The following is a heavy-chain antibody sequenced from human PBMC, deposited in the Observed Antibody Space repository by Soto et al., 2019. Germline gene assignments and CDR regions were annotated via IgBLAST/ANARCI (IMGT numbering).Heavy chain of an antibody. Sequence: GGSLRLSCAASGFTFSNAWMSWVRQAPGKGLEWVGRIKSKTDGGTTDYAAPVKGRFTISRDDSKNTLYLQMNSLKTEDTAVYYCTTKPLGAATVTTHYYYYYYMDVWGKGTTVTVSS. CDR2: IKSKTDGGTT. D-gene: IGHD4-17*01. CDR1: GFTFSNAW. J-gene: IGHJ6*03. CDR3: TTKPLGAATVTTHYYYYYYMDV. V-gene: IGHV3-15*01.